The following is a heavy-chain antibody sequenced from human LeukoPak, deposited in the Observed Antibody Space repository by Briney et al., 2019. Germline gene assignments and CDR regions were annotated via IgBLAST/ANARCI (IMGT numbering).Heavy chain of an antibody. Sequence: SETLSLTCIVSGGSISSSIYYWGWIRQPPGKGLEWIGSIYKSGSTNYNPSLKSRVTMSVDTSKNQFSLKLSSVTAADTAVYYCARDGIVVVPAEPGERYYYYYMDVWGKGTTVTVSS. V-gene: IGHV4-39*07. CDR2: IYKSGST. CDR3: ARDGIVVVPAEPGERYYYYYMDV. J-gene: IGHJ6*03. D-gene: IGHD2-2*01. CDR1: GGSISSSIYY.